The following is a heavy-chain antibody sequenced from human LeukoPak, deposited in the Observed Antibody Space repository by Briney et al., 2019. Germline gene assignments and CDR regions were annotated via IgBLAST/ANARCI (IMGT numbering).Heavy chain of an antibody. D-gene: IGHD4-23*01. Sequence: SQTLSLTCAISGDSASSNRVAWYWIRQSPSRGLEWLGRTYYRSNWYNDYAVSVKGRITINPDTSKNQFSLHLSSVTPEDTAVYYCARDGADYGGSSWQYFQHWGQGTLVTVSS. CDR3: ARDGADYGGSSWQYFQH. J-gene: IGHJ1*01. V-gene: IGHV6-1*01. CDR1: GDSASSNRVA. CDR2: TYYRSNWYN.